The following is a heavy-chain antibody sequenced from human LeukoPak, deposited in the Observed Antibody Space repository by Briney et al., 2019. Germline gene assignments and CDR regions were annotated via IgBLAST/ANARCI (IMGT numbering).Heavy chain of an antibody. D-gene: IGHD3-16*02. Sequence: SGTLSLTCAVYGGSFSGYYWSWIRQPPGKGLEWIGEINHSGSTNYNPSLKSRVTISVDTSKNQFSLKLSSVTAADTAVYYCARGGYDYVWGSYRPKPFDYWGQGTLVTASS. CDR3: ARGGYDYVWGSYRPKPFDY. CDR2: INHSGST. CDR1: GGSFSGYY. V-gene: IGHV4-34*01. J-gene: IGHJ4*02.